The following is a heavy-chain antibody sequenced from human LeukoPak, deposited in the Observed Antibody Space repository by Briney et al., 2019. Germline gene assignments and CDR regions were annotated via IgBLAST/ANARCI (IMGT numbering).Heavy chain of an antibody. V-gene: IGHV4-30-2*01. Sequence: TQTLSLTCAVSGGSISSGGYSWSWIRQPPGKGLEWIGYIYHSGSTYYNPSLKSRVTISVDRSKNQFSLKLSSVTAADTAVYYCARARYYYDSSGYPKTSEFDYWGQGTLVTVSS. CDR1: GGSISSGGYS. J-gene: IGHJ4*02. D-gene: IGHD3-22*01. CDR3: ARARYYYDSSGYPKTSEFDY. CDR2: IYHSGST.